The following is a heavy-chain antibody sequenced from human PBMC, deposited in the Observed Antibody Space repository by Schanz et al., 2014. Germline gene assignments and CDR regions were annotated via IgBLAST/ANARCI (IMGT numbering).Heavy chain of an antibody. J-gene: IGHJ3*02. Sequence: QLVESGGGVVQPGRSLRLSCAASGFTFTDYYMNWIRQAPGKGLEWLSYISRDGTTSYYADSVKGRFTISRDNAKNSLYLEMTSLRGEDTAVYYCARENLNWEAFDIWGQGTVVTVSS. CDR2: ISRDGTTS. CDR1: GFTFTDYY. CDR3: ARENLNWEAFDI. D-gene: IGHD7-27*01. V-gene: IGHV3-11*01.